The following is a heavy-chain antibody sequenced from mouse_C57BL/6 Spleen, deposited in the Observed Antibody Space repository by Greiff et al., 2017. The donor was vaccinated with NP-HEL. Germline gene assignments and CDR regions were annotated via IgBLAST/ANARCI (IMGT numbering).Heavy chain of an antibody. CDR3: ARIDRSGYGWCAY. Sequence: QVQLKESGPGLVAPSQSLSITCTVSGFSFTSSGVDWVRQSPGKGLEWLGVIWGVGSTNYNSALKSRLSISKDNSKSQVFLKMNSLRTDDTAMYYCARIDRSGYGWCAYWGQGTLVTVSA. V-gene: IGHV2-6*01. J-gene: IGHJ3*01. CDR1: GFSFTSSG. CDR2: IWGVGST. D-gene: IGHD3-2*02.